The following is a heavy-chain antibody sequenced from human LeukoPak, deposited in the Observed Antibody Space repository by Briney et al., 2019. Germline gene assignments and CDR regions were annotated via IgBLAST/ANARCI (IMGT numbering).Heavy chain of an antibody. V-gene: IGHV3-33*01. CDR3: ARRPREAEIDY. Sequence: GGSLRLSCAASGFTFSSYGMHWVRQAPGKGLEWVAVIWYDGSNKYYADSVKGRFTISRDNSKNTLYLQMNSLRAEDTAVYYCARRPREAEIDYWGQGTLVTVSS. D-gene: IGHD1-14*01. J-gene: IGHJ4*02. CDR2: IWYDGSNK. CDR1: GFTFSSYG.